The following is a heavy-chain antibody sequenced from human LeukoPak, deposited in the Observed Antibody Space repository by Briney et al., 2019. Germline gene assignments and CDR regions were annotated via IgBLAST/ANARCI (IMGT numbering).Heavy chain of an antibody. CDR3: ARDRVGAKAYFDY. V-gene: IGHV3-48*04. J-gene: IGHJ4*02. CDR2: ISSSSSTI. CDR1: GFTFSSYW. D-gene: IGHD1-26*01. Sequence: PGGSLRLSCAASGFTFSSYWMNWVRQAPGKGLEWVSYISSSSSTIYYADSVKGRFTISRDNAKNSLYLQMNSLRAEDTAVYYCARDRVGAKAYFDYWGQGTLVTVSS.